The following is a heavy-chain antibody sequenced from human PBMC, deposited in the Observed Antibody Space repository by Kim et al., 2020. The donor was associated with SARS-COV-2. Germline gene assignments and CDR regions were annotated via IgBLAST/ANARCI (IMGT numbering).Heavy chain of an antibody. V-gene: IGHV4-39*02. J-gene: IGHJ5*02. CDR3: ARDSNYLGNWFDP. D-gene: IGHD4-4*01. Sequence: YYNPSRKSRVTLSEDTSKNQFPLKLSSVTAADTAVYYCARDSNYLGNWFDPWGQGTLVTVSS.